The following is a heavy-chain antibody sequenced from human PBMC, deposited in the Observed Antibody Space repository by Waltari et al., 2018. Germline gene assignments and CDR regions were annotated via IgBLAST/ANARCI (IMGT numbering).Heavy chain of an antibody. Sequence: QVQLVQSGAEVKKPGASVKVSCKVAGSTLAESSIHWVRQARGKGLEWMGGIDPDDGKRAYAQKFQGRVTMTEDTLTDTAYMELSSLRSEDTAVYYCAAQIGVIIPFDYWGQGTLVTVSS. CDR1: GSTLAESS. V-gene: IGHV1-24*01. D-gene: IGHD3-3*01. J-gene: IGHJ4*02. CDR2: IDPDDGKR. CDR3: AAQIGVIIPFDY.